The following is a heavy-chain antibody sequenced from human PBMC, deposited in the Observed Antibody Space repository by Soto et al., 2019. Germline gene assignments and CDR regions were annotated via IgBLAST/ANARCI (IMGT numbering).Heavy chain of an antibody. J-gene: IGHJ1*01. Sequence: GASVKVSCKASGGTFSSYTISWVRQAPGQGLEWMGRIIPILGIANYAQKFQGRVTITADKSTSTAYMELSSLRSEDTAVYYCARGFRVATITGRSEYFQHWGQGTLGTV. CDR2: IIPILGIA. CDR3: ARGFRVATITGRSEYFQH. CDR1: GGTFSSYT. D-gene: IGHD5-12*01. V-gene: IGHV1-69*02.